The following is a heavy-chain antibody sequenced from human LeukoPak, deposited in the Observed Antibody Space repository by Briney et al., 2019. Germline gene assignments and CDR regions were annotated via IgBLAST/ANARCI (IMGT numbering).Heavy chain of an antibody. Sequence: SETLSLTCAVYGGSFSGYYWSWIRQPPGKGLEWIGEINHSGSTNYNPSLKSRVTISVDTSKNQFSLKLSSVTAADTAVYYCARVGKGHFYARRMIGWFDPWGQGTLVTVSS. V-gene: IGHV4-34*01. CDR1: GGSFSGYY. CDR2: INHSGST. J-gene: IGHJ5*02. CDR3: ARVGKGHFYARRMIGWFDP. D-gene: IGHD2-2*01.